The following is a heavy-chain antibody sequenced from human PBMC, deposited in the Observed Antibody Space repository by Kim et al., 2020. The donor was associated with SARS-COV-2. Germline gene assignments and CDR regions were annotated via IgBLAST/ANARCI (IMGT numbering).Heavy chain of an antibody. J-gene: IGHJ1*01. CDR3: AKDPYYGSGSIFVTAEYFQH. CDR2: IWYDGSNK. D-gene: IGHD3-10*01. CDR1: GFTFSSYG. V-gene: IGHV3-33*06. Sequence: GGSLRLSCAASGFTFSSYGMNWVRQAPGKGLEWVAVIWYDGSNKYYADSVKGRFTISRDNSKNTLYLQMNSLRAEDTAVYYCAKDPYYGSGSIFVTAEYFQHWGQGTLVTVSS.